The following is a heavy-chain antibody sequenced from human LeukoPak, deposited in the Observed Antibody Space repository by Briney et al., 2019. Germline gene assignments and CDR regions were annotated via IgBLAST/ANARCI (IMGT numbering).Heavy chain of an antibody. CDR3: ARQRVARDYYGSGRRGWFDP. J-gene: IGHJ5*02. D-gene: IGHD3-10*01. Sequence: PSETLSLTCAVYDGSFSGYYWTWIRQPPGKGLEWIGEIIDTGSTKYNSSLKSRVTISVDTSKNQFSLSLDSVTAADTAVYYCARQRVARDYYGSGRRGWFDPWGQGTLVTVSS. V-gene: IGHV4-34*12. CDR2: IIDTGST. CDR1: DGSFSGYY.